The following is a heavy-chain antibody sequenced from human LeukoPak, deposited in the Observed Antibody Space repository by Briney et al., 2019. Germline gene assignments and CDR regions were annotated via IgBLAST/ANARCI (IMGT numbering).Heavy chain of an antibody. V-gene: IGHV3-23*01. CDR3: AKDYYYDSSGYYYGFPFDY. Sequence: GGSLRLSYAASGFTFSSYAMSWVRQAPGKGLEWVSAISGSGGSTYYADSVKGRFTISRDNSKNTLYLQMNSLRAEDTAVYYCAKDYYYDSSGYYYGFPFDYWGQGTLVTVSS. D-gene: IGHD3-22*01. CDR2: ISGSGGST. J-gene: IGHJ4*02. CDR1: GFTFSSYA.